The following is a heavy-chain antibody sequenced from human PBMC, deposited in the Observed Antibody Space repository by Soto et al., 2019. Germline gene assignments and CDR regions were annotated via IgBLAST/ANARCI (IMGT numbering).Heavy chain of an antibody. CDR1: GGSFSGYY. V-gene: IGHV4-34*01. J-gene: IGHJ3*02. D-gene: IGHD3-10*01. CDR3: ARLTYYYGSGSYAFDI. CDR2: INHSGST. Sequence: QVQLQQWGAGLLTPSETLSLTCAVYGGSFSGYYWSWIRQPPGKGLEWIGEINHSGSTNYNPSLKSRVTISVDTSKNQFSLKLSSVTAADTAVYYCARLTYYYGSGSYAFDIWGQGTMVTVSS.